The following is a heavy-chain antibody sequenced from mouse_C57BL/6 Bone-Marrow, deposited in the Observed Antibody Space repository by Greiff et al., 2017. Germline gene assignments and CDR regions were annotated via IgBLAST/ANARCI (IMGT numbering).Heavy chain of an antibody. D-gene: IGHD1-1*01. CDR1: GYTFTSYG. CDR2: IYPRSGNT. CDR3: ARRQDYGSSFDY. Sequence: VQLQPSGAELARPGASVKLSCKASGYTFTSYGISWVKQRTGQGLEWIGEIYPRSGNTYYNEKFKGQATLTADKSSSKAYMELHSLTSEDSAVYFCARRQDYGSSFDYWGQGTTRTVSS. V-gene: IGHV1-81*01. J-gene: IGHJ2*01.